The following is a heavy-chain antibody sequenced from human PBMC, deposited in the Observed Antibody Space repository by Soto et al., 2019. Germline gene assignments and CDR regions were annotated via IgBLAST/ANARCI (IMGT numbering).Heavy chain of an antibody. CDR1: GFTFSSYG. D-gene: IGHD6-19*01. J-gene: IGHJ4*02. Sequence: GESLKISCAASGFTFSSYGMHWVRQAPGKGLEWVAVIWYDGSNKYYADSVKGRFTISRDNSKNTLYLQMNSLRAEDTAVYYCARDPYSSGASTDFDYWGQGTLVTVSS. CDR3: ARDPYSSGASTDFDY. CDR2: IWYDGSNK. V-gene: IGHV3-33*01.